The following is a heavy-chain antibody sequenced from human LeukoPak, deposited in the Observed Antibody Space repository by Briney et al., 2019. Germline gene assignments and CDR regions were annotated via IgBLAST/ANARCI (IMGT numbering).Heavy chain of an antibody. CDR2: FDPEDGET. Sequence: GASVKVSCKVSGYTLTELSMHWVRQAPGKGLEWMGGFDPEDGETIYAQKFQGRVTMTEDTSTDTAYMELSSLRSEDTAVYYCATESDSSGYSKSDAFDIWGQGTMVTVSS. J-gene: IGHJ3*02. D-gene: IGHD3-22*01. V-gene: IGHV1-24*01. CDR3: ATESDSSGYSKSDAFDI. CDR1: GYTLTELS.